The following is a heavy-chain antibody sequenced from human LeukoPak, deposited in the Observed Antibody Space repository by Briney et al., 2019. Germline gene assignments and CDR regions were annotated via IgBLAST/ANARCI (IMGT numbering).Heavy chain of an antibody. Sequence: GGSLRLSCAASGLTFSSYEMNWVRQAPGKGLEWVAYISRDGDNIYYSDSVKGRFAISRDNTRNSLYLQMNSLRAEDTGVYFCVCIVSTMRLPGYWGQGTLVTVSS. CDR3: VCIVSTMRLPGY. CDR2: ISRDGDNI. J-gene: IGHJ4*02. CDR1: GLTFSSYE. D-gene: IGHD5/OR15-5a*01. V-gene: IGHV3-48*03.